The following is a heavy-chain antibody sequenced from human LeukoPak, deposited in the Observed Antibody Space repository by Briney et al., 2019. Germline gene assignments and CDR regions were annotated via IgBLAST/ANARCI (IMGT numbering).Heavy chain of an antibody. J-gene: IGHJ5*02. CDR1: GGSISSGSYY. CDR3: ARDRYGSSYRFDP. V-gene: IGHV4-61*02. Sequence: SQTLSLTCTVSGGSISSGSYYWSWIRQPAGKGLEWIGRIYSSGSTNYNPPLKSRVTISVDTSKNLFSLKLSSVTAADTAVYYCARDRYGSSYRFDPWGQGTLVTVSS. D-gene: IGHD6-13*01. CDR2: IYSSGST.